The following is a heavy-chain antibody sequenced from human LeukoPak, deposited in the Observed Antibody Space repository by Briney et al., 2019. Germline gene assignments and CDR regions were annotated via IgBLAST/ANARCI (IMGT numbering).Heavy chain of an antibody. J-gene: IGHJ4*02. D-gene: IGHD6-6*01. CDR1: GFTFSSYA. V-gene: IGHV3-23*01. Sequence: GGSLRLSCAASGFTFSSYAMSWVRQAPGKGLEWVSAISGSGGSTYYADSVKGRFTISRDNSKNTLYLQMNSLRAEDTAVYYCARGDSSSSWSLFDYWGQGTLVTVSP. CDR2: ISGSGGST. CDR3: ARGDSSSSWSLFDY.